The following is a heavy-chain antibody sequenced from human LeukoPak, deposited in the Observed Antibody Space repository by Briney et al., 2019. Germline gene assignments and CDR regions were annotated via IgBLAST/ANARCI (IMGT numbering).Heavy chain of an antibody. D-gene: IGHD4-17*01. CDR3: AKGLVTTFPY. CDR1: GSTFSSYA. J-gene: IGHJ4*02. CDR2: ISGSDGTT. V-gene: IGHV3-23*01. Sequence: GGSQGLSCAASGSTFSSYAMSWVRQAPGKGLEWVSSISGSDGTTYYADSVKGRFTISRDNSKNTLYLQMNSLRAEDTAVYYCAKGLVTTFPYWGQGTLFTVSS.